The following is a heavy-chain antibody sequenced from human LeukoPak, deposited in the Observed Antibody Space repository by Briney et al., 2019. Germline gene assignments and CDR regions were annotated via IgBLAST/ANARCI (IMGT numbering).Heavy chain of an antibody. CDR1: GFTVSSNY. J-gene: IGHJ4*02. CDR2: ISSRGII. Sequence: GGSLRLSCAASGFTVSSNYMSWVRQAPGKGLEWVSGLISSRGIIGYADSVKGRSTISSDNAENSLYLQMNSLRVEDTAFYYCAKGRGWYSPDYWGQGTLVTVSS. D-gene: IGHD6-19*01. CDR3: AKGRGWYSPDY. V-gene: IGHV3-53*05.